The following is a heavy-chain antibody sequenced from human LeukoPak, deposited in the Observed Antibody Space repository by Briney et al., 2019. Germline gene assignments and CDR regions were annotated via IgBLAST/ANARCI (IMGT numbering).Heavy chain of an antibody. J-gene: IGHJ3*02. CDR2: IYNSANT. CDR3: ARHSRSAYTGYENAFDI. V-gene: IGHV4-39*01. Sequence: SETLSLTCTVSGDSISSSSYCWDWIRQPPGKGLQWIGNIYNSANTHYNPSLKTRITMSVDTSKNQFSLKLNSVTAADTGIYYCARHSRSAYTGYENAFDIWGQGTMVTVSS. D-gene: IGHD5-12*01. CDR1: GDSISSSSYC.